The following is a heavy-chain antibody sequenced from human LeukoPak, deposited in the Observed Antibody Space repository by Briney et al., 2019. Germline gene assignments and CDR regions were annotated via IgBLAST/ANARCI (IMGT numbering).Heavy chain of an antibody. Sequence: GGSLRPSCAASGFTFSNAWMSWVRQAPGKGLEWVGRIKSKTDGGATDYAAPVKGRFTISRDDSKNTLYLQMNSLKTEDTAVYYCTTDLSDYGGNSGFDYWGQGTLVTVSS. CDR3: TTDLSDYGGNSGFDY. J-gene: IGHJ4*02. CDR1: GFTFSNAW. CDR2: IKSKTDGGAT. V-gene: IGHV3-15*01. D-gene: IGHD4-23*01.